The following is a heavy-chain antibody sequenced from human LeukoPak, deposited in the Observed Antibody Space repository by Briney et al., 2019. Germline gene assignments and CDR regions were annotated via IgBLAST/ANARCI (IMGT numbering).Heavy chain of an antibody. Sequence: SVKVSCKASGGTFSSYAISWVRQAPGQGLEWMGGIIPIFGTANYVQKFQVRVTITADESTSTAYMELSSLRSEDTAVYYCAAYDSSGYYPERPFDYWGQGTLVTVSS. CDR2: IIPIFGTA. J-gene: IGHJ4*02. V-gene: IGHV1-69*13. CDR1: GGTFSSYA. CDR3: AAYDSSGYYPERPFDY. D-gene: IGHD3-22*01.